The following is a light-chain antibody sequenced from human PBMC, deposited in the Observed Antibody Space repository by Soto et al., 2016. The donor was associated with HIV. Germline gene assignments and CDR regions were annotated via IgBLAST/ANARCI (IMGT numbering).Light chain of an antibody. CDR1: NIGSKS. J-gene: IGLJ2*01. V-gene: IGLV3-21*02. CDR3: QVWDTSSDHRGV. Sequence: SYVLTQPPSVSVAPGETARITCGGNNIGSKSVHWYQQKPGQAPVLVVFDDDDRPSGIPQRFSGSNSGSTSGNTATLTISRVDAGDEADYYCQVWDTSSDHRGVFGGGTKLTVL. CDR2: DDD.